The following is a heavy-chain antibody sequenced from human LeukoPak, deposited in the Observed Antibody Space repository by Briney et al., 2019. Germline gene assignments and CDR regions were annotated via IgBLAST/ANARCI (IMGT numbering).Heavy chain of an antibody. CDR1: GYTFTSYA. CDR2: INAGNGNT. J-gene: IGHJ4*02. CDR3: ARDTDAGAGLLWFGEFLDY. Sequence: GASVKVSCKASGYTFTSYAMHWVRQAPGQRLEWMGWINAGNGNTKYSQKFQGRVTITRDTSASTAYTELSSLRSEDTAVYYCARDTDAGAGLLWFGEFLDYWGQGTLVTVSS. V-gene: IGHV1-3*01. D-gene: IGHD3-10*01.